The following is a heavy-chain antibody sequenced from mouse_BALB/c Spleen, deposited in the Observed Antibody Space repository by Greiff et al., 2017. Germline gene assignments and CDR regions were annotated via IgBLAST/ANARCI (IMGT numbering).Heavy chain of an antibody. Sequence: QVQLKESGADLAKPGASVKMSCKASGYTFTSYWMHWVKQRPGQGLEWIGYINPSTGYTEYNQKFKDKATLTADKSSSTAYMQLSSLTSEDSAVYYCARGGEWFAYWGQGTLVTVSA. CDR3: ARGGEWFAY. V-gene: IGHV1-7*01. J-gene: IGHJ3*01. CDR2: INPSTGYT. CDR1: GYTFTSYW.